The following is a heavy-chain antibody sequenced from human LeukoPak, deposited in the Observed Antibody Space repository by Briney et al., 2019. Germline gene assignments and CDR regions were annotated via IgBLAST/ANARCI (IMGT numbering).Heavy chain of an antibody. CDR2: IYHSGST. J-gene: IGHJ5*02. Sequence: SETLSLTCTVSGGSISSSRYYWGWIRQPPGKGLEWIGTIYHSGSTYYNPSLKSRVTLSLDTSKNQFSLKLNSVTAADTAIYYCAKELYSTTWYEGFDPWGQGTLVTVSS. CDR1: GGSISSSRYY. CDR3: AKELYSTTWYEGFDP. V-gene: IGHV4-39*07. D-gene: IGHD6-13*01.